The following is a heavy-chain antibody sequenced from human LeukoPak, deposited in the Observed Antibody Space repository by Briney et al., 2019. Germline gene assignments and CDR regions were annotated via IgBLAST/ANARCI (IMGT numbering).Heavy chain of an antibody. CDR2: ISSSGSTI. J-gene: IGHJ3*02. CDR3: ARVLGGYYPVNDAFDI. Sequence: PGGSLRLSCAASGFTFSSYEMNWVRQAPGKGLEWVSYISSSGSTIYYADSVKGRFTISRDNAKNSLYLQMNSLRAEDTAVYYCARVLGGYYPVNDAFDIWGQGTMVTVSS. D-gene: IGHD3-22*01. V-gene: IGHV3-48*03. CDR1: GFTFSSYE.